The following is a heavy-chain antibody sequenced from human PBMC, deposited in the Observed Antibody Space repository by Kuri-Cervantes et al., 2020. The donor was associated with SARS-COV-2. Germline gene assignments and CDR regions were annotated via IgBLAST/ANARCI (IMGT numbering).Heavy chain of an antibody. CDR1: GFTVNSNY. J-gene: IGHJ4*02. V-gene: IGHV4-59*05. CDR2: IYYSGST. D-gene: IGHD3-16*01. Sequence: SETLSLTCAASGFTVNSNYMSWVRQAPGKGLEWIGSIYYSGSTYYNPSLKGRVTISVDTSKNQFSLKLSSVTAADTAVYYCATQSRGNYWGQGTLVTVSS. CDR3: ATQSRGNY.